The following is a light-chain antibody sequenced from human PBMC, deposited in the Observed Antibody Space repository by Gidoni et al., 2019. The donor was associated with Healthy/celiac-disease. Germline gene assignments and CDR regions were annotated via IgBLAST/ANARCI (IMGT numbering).Light chain of an antibody. V-gene: IGKV3-11*01. CDR2: DAS. Sequence: EIVLTQSPATLSLSPGERATLSCRASQSVSSYLAWYQQKPGQAPRLLIYDASNRATGIPARFSGSGSGTDFTLTISSLEPEDFAVYYCQQRSNWPLFTFXGXTKVEIK. J-gene: IGKJ4*01. CDR1: QSVSSY. CDR3: QQRSNWPLFT.